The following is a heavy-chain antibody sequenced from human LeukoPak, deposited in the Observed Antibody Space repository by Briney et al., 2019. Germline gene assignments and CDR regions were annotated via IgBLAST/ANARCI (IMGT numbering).Heavy chain of an antibody. D-gene: IGHD5-18*01. J-gene: IGHJ3*02. V-gene: IGHV1-18*01. CDR3: ARAPLRGYSYHDAFDI. CDR2: ISAYNGNT. CDR1: GYTFTSYG. Sequence: ASVKVSCKASGYTFTSYGISWVRQAPGQGLEWMGWISAYNGNTNYAQKLQGRVTMTTDTSTSTAYMELRSLRSDDTAVYYCARAPLRGYSYHDAFDIWGQGTMATVSS.